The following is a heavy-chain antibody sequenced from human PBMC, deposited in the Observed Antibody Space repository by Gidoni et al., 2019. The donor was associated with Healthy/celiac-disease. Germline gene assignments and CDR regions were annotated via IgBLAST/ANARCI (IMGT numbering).Heavy chain of an antibody. D-gene: IGHD3-22*01. V-gene: IGHV1-69*04. CDR3: ARDWYYDSSGYYPHVGADYFDY. CDR1: GGTFSSYA. Sequence: QVQLVQSGAEVKKPGSSVKVSCKASGGTFSSYALSWVRQAPGQGLEWMGRIIPILGIANYAQKFQGRVTITADKSTSTAYMELSSLRSEDTAVYYCARDWYYDSSGYYPHVGADYFDYWGQGTLVTVSS. CDR2: IIPILGIA. J-gene: IGHJ4*02.